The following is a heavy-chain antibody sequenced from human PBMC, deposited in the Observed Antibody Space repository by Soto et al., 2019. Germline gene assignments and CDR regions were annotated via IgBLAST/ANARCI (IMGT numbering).Heavy chain of an antibody. D-gene: IGHD2-15*01. CDR1: GGSISSNRYY. Sequence: PSETLSLTCTVSGGSISSNRYYWGWIRQPPGKGLEWIGSIYHSGSTDYNASLKSRVTISVDTSKNQFSLKLRSVTAADTAVYYCARQGYCTGGSCYLSYYYYMDVWGKGTTVTVSS. CDR3: ARQGYCTGGSCYLSYYYYMDV. CDR2: IYHSGST. V-gene: IGHV4-39*01. J-gene: IGHJ6*03.